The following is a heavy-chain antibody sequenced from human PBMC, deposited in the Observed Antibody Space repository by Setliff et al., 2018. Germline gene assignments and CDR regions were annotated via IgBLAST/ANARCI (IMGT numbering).Heavy chain of an antibody. CDR2: ITVSGHTT. CDR3: ARDGVFYAMDV. D-gene: IGHD3-10*01. CDR1: AFTFNKYA. Sequence: PGGSLRLSCAASAFTFNKYAVTWLRQAPGKGLEWVSSITVSGHTTYADSVEGRFSISRDNSRNTLYLQMNSLRAEDTASYYCARDGVFYAMDVWGRGTTVTVSS. V-gene: IGHV3-23*01. J-gene: IGHJ6*02.